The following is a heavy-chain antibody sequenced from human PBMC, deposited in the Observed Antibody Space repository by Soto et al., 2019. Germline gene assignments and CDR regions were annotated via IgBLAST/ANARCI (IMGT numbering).Heavy chain of an antibody. V-gene: IGHV1-69*13. Sequence: SVKVSCKASGGTFSSYAISWVRQAPEQGLEWMGGIIPIFGTANYAQKLQGRVTITADESTSKAYMELSSLRSEDTAVYYCARDRGIVGATSEYYFDYWGQGTLVTVSS. CDR2: IIPIFGTA. CDR3: ARDRGIVGATSEYYFDY. CDR1: GGTFSSYA. D-gene: IGHD1-26*01. J-gene: IGHJ4*02.